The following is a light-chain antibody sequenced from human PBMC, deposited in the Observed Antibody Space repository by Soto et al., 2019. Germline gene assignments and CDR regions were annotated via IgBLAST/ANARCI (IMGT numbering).Light chain of an antibody. CDR3: QQRSNWPLT. CDR2: DAS. J-gene: IGKJ4*01. Sequence: DIVLTQSPATLSLSPGERATLSCRASQSVSSYLAWYQQKPGQAPRLLIYDASNGATGIPARFSGSGSGTDFTLTISSLEPEDFAVYYCQQRSNWPLTFGGGTKVDIK. CDR1: QSVSSY. V-gene: IGKV3-11*01.